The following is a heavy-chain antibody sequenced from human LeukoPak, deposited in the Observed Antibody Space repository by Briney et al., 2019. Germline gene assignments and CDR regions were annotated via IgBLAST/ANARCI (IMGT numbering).Heavy chain of an antibody. V-gene: IGHV4-39*07. D-gene: IGHD3-10*01. CDR2: IYYSGST. J-gene: IGHJ4*02. CDR1: GGSISSSSYY. Sequence: TSETLSLTCTVSGGSISSSSYYWGWLRQPPGKGLEWIGSIYYSGSTYYNPSLKSRVTISVDTSKNQFSLKLSSVTAADAAVYYCAALVRGLPRPYYFDYWGQGTLVTVSS. CDR3: AALVRGLPRPYYFDY.